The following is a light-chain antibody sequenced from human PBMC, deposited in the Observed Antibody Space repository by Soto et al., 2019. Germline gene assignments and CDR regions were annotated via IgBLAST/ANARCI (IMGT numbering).Light chain of an antibody. J-gene: IGKJ2*01. CDR2: DAS. CDR3: HQYGRSPYT. Sequence: EIVLTQSPGTLSLSPGERANISCRASQSVSSSYLAWYQQKPGQAPRLLIYDASSRATCIPDRFSGSGSGTDFPLNIRRLEPEDFAVYYCHQYGRSPYTFGQGTKLAIK. CDR1: QSVSSSY. V-gene: IGKV3-20*01.